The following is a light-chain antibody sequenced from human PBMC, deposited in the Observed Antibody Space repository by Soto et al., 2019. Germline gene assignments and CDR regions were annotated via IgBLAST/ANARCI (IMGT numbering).Light chain of an antibody. Sequence: DIQMTQSPSTLSASIGDRVTITCRASQSIDSWLAWYQQKPGKAPKLLIYKASSLQSGVPSRCNGSGSGTEFTLTISSLQPDDFANYYCQHYNAYSRTFGQGTKVEVK. CDR1: QSIDSW. V-gene: IGKV1-5*03. J-gene: IGKJ1*01. CDR2: KAS. CDR3: QHYNAYSRT.